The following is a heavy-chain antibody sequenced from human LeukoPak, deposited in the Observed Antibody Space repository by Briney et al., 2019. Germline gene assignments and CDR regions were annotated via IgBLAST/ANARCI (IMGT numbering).Heavy chain of an antibody. CDR2: IYYSGST. Sequence: SQTLSLTCTVSGGSISSGGYYWSWIRQHPGKGLEWIGYIYYSGSTYYNPSLKSRVTISVDTSKNQSSLKLSSVTAADTAVYYCARDKVDKLDSSGVFDYWGQGTLVTVSS. D-gene: IGHD3-22*01. CDR1: GGSISSGGYY. CDR3: ARDKVDKLDSSGVFDY. V-gene: IGHV4-31*03. J-gene: IGHJ4*02.